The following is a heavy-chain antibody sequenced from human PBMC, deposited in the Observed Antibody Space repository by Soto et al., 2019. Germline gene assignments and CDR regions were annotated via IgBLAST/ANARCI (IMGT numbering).Heavy chain of an antibody. V-gene: IGHV2-5*02. CDR1: GFSLSTSGVG. Sequence: GSGPTLVNPTQTLTLTCTFSGFSLSTSGVGVGWIRQPPGKALEWLALIYWDYDKRYSPSLKSRLTITKDTSKNQVVLTMTNMDPVDTGTYYCAVLIEFSSSSYFDYWGQGALVTVSS. CDR2: IYWDYDK. CDR3: AVLIEFSSSSYFDY. J-gene: IGHJ4*02. D-gene: IGHD6-6*01.